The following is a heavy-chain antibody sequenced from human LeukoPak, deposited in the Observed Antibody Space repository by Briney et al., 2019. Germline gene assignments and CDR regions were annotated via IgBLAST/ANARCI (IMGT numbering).Heavy chain of an antibody. J-gene: IGHJ6*02. Sequence: ASVKVSCKASGYTFTSYGISWVRQAPGQGLEWMGWISAYNGNTNYAQKLQGRVTMTTDTSTSTAYMELRSLRSDDTAVYYCARDLVPYDILTGYYYYGMDVWGQGTTVTVSS. CDR1: GYTFTSYG. D-gene: IGHD3-9*01. CDR2: ISAYNGNT. CDR3: ARDLVPYDILTGYYYYGMDV. V-gene: IGHV1-18*01.